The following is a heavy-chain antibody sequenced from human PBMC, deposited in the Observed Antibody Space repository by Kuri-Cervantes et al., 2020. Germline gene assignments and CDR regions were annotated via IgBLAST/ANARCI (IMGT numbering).Heavy chain of an antibody. CDR3: ARAPRRGYGYGTTYYFDY. J-gene: IGHJ4*02. CDR2: VYHTGST. Sequence: SQTLSLTCAVSGGSISSGGYSWNWIRQPPGMGLEWIGYVYHTGSTYYSPPLKSRATISVDRSKNQFSLRVSFVTAADTAVYYCARAPRRGYGYGTTYYFDYWGQGTLVTVSS. V-gene: IGHV4-30-2*01. D-gene: IGHD5-18*01. CDR1: GGSISSGGYS.